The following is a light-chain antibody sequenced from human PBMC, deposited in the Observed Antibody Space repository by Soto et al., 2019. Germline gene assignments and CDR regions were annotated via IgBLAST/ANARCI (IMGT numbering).Light chain of an antibody. CDR1: QYISTW. J-gene: IGKJ1*01. V-gene: IGKV1-5*01. CDR3: QLYNDYLWT. CDR2: DAS. Sequence: DIQMTQSPSTLSASVGDRVTITCRASQYISTWLAWYRQKPGKAPKLLIYDASSLESGVPSRFSGSGSGREFTLTISILQPDDFAIYYCQLYNDYLWTFGQGTKVEI.